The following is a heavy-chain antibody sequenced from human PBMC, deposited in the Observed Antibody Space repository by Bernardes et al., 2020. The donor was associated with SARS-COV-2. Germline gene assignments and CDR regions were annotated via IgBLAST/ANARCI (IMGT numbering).Heavy chain of an antibody. D-gene: IGHD4-17*01. CDR1: GGSFSGYY. J-gene: IGHJ5*02. V-gene: IGHV4-34*01. Sequence: SETLSLTCAVYGGSFSGYYWSWIRQPPGKGLEWIGEINHSGSTNYNPSLKSRVTISVDTSNQFSLKLSSVTAADTAVYYCARDLTTVVDWFDPWGQGTLVTVSS. CDR2: INHSGST. CDR3: ARDLTTVVDWFDP.